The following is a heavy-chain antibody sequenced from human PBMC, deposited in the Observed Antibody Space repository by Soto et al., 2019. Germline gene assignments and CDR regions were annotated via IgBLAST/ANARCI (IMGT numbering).Heavy chain of an antibody. J-gene: IGHJ5*02. CDR2: TCPSLSPA. Sequence: ASLTVPCTASGGALSSYAISGVRGDRGQRREWMGGTCPSLSPANDAQKFQGGVSITADESTGTSYVERGSLRSEDTAVYFCARLSAIGAPGGWYEPWGQGTLGTV. D-gene: IGHD2-21*01. CDR3: ARLSAIGAPGGWYEP. CDR1: GGALSSYA. V-gene: IGHV1-69*13.